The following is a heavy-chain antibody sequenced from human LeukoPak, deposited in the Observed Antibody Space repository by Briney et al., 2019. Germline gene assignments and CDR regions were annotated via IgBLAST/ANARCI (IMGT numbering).Heavy chain of an antibody. Sequence: EASVKASCKASGYTFTNYGISWVRQAPGQGLEWMGWISANNGNTNYAQNLQGRVTMTTDTSTSTAYMDLRSLRSDDTAVYYCARGPMVGPSRGDYWGQGTLVTVSS. CDR1: GYTFTNYG. CDR3: ARGPMVGPSRGDY. V-gene: IGHV1-18*01. D-gene: IGHD1-26*01. J-gene: IGHJ4*02. CDR2: ISANNGNT.